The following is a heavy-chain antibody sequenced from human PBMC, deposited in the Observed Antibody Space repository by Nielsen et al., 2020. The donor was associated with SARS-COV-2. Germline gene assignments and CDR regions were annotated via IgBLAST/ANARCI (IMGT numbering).Heavy chain of an antibody. CDR2: ISSGSATM. CDR1: GFAFSVYS. CDR3: VRARFCSSGNCYVDY. Sequence: GGSLRLSCAASGFAFSVYSMNWVRQAPGKGLEWLSYISSGSATMYYADSVKGRFTVSRDNAKNSLYLQMDSLRAEDTAVYYCVRARFCSSGNCYVDYWGQGTLVTVSS. V-gene: IGHV3-48*04. D-gene: IGHD2-15*01. J-gene: IGHJ4*02.